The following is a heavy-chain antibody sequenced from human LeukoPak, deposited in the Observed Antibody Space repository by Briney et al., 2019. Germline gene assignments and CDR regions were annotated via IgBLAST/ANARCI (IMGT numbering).Heavy chain of an antibody. V-gene: IGHV3-30*03. D-gene: IGHD6-19*01. Sequence: GGSLRLSCIASGFSFSDFWMSWVRQAPGKGLEWVAVISHDGINKYYADSVKGRFTISRDISKNTLYVQMNSLRGEDTAVYYCARDRREYSSGWYFDQWGQGILVTVSS. J-gene: IGHJ4*02. CDR1: GFSFSDFW. CDR2: ISHDGINK. CDR3: ARDRREYSSGWYFDQ.